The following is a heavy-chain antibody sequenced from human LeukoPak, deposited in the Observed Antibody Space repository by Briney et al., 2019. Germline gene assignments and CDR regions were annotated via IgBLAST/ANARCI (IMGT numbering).Heavy chain of an antibody. CDR3: ARDYGGNKPFDY. V-gene: IGHV1-2*02. J-gene: IGHJ4*02. CDR2: INPNSGGT. CDR1: GYTFTGYY. D-gene: IGHD4-23*01. Sequence: ASVTVSCKASGYTFTGYYMHWVRQAPGQGLEWMGWINPNSGGTNYAQKFQGRVTMTRDTSISTAYMELSRLRSDDTAVYYCARDYGGNKPFDYWGQGTLVTVSS.